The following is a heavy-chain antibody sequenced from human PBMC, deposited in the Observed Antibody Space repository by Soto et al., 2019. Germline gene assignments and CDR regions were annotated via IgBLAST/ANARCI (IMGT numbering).Heavy chain of an antibody. CDR1: GGSISSSSYY. V-gene: IGHV4-39*01. Sequence: QLQLQESGPGLVKPSETLSLTCTVSGGSISSSSYYWGWIRQPPGKGLEWIGNIYYSGSTYYNPSRKSRVTISVDTSKNQFALKLSSVTAADTAVYYCASRQSSPWFDPWGQGTLVTVSS. J-gene: IGHJ5*02. CDR3: ASRQSSPWFDP. D-gene: IGHD2-15*01. CDR2: IYYSGST.